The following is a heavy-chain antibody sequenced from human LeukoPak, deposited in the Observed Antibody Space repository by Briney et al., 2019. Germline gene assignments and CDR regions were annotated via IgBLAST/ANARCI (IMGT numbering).Heavy chain of an antibody. CDR3: ARVRYSSGPYFDY. Sequence: PGGSLRLSCAASGFTFSSYSMNWVRQAPGKGLEWVSSISSSSSYIYYADSVKGRFTISRDNAKNSLYLQMNSLRAEDTAVYYCARVRYSSGPYFDYWGQGTLVTVSS. V-gene: IGHV3-21*01. CDR1: GFTFSSYS. CDR2: ISSSSSYI. D-gene: IGHD6-19*01. J-gene: IGHJ4*02.